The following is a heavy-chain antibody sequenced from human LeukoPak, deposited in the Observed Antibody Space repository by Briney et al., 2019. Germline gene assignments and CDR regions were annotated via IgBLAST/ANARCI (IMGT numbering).Heavy chain of an antibody. V-gene: IGHV3-7*01. J-gene: IGHJ4*02. Sequence: HSGGSLSLLRALSGLTFSEYWMRSVRQPPGRGLGWVAYINHDGNEKYHVPSVMGRFSISRINAKNSLCLQTNSLSVQDQGVYFCARSPATGTTVFWGEGALVTVSS. CDR1: GLTFSEYW. CDR3: ARSPATGTTVF. D-gene: IGHD1-7*01. CDR2: INHDGNEK.